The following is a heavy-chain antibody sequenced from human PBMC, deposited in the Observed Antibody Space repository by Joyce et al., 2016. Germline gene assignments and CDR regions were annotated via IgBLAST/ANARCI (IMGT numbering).Heavy chain of an antibody. CDR3: TRGRIEYSKTFNAYDI. CDR2: IIPIVGVA. D-gene: IGHD2/OR15-2a*01. V-gene: IGHV1-69*04. Sequence: VQLVQSGAEVKKPRSSVQVSCKVSGGNFYDYTITWVRQAPGEGGEWMGRIIPIVGVANYARKFRGRVALTADKSTATAYLELNSLRLDDTAMFFCTRGRIEYSKTFNAYDIWGQGTMVTVSS. CDR1: GGNFYDYT. J-gene: IGHJ3*02.